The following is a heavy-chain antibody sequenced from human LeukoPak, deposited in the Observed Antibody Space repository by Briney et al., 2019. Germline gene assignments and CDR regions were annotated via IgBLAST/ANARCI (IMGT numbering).Heavy chain of an antibody. D-gene: IGHD3-22*01. CDR2: ITGSGDLT. CDR1: GFTFSSYR. J-gene: IGHJ4*02. CDR3: AKAADSRGYYQYYFAY. V-gene: IGHV3-23*01. Sequence: GGSLRLSCAASGFTFSSYRMNWVRQAPGKGLEWVSAITGSGDLTYYADSVKGLFTISRDNSKNTLYLQMNSLRAGDTAVYYCAKAADSRGYYQYYFAYWGQGTLVTVSS.